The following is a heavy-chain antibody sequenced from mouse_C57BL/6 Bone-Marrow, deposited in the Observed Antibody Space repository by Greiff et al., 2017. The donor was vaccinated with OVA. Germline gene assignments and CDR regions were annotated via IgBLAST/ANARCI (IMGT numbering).Heavy chain of an antibody. CDR1: GYTFTDYE. V-gene: IGHV1-15*01. Sequence: VQLQQSGAELVRPGASVTLSCKASGYTFTDYEMHWVKQTPVHGLEWIGAIDPETGGTAYNQKFKGKAILTADKSSSTAYMELRSLTSEDSAVYYCTRKEGVYYYAMDYWGQGTSVTVSS. J-gene: IGHJ4*01. CDR3: TRKEGVYYYAMDY. CDR2: IDPETGGT.